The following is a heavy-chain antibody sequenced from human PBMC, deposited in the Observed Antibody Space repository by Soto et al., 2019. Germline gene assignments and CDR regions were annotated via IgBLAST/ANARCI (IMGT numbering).Heavy chain of an antibody. D-gene: IGHD3-10*01. J-gene: IGHJ3*02. V-gene: IGHV5-51*01. CDR2: IYPGDSNT. CDR3: ARLLRYGSGADI. Sequence: PGESLMISCKGSGYSFTTYWIDWVRQMPGKGLEWMGIIYPGDSNTRYSPSFQGQVAISADKSISTAYLQWSSLKASDTAMYYCARLLRYGSGADIWGQGTMVTVSS. CDR1: GYSFTTYW.